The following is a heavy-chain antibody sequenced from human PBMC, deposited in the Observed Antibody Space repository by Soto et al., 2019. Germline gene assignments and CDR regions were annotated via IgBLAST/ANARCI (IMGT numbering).Heavy chain of an antibody. CDR1: GGSFSGYY. V-gene: IGHV4-34*01. CDR3: ARIQYYDILTGYFDV. Sequence: SETLSLTCAVYGGSFSGYYWSWIRQPPGKGLEWIGEINHSGSTNYNPSLKSRVTISVDTSKNQFSLKLSSVTAADTAVYYCARIQYYDILTGYFDVWGKGTTVTVSS. CDR2: INHSGST. D-gene: IGHD3-9*01. J-gene: IGHJ6*04.